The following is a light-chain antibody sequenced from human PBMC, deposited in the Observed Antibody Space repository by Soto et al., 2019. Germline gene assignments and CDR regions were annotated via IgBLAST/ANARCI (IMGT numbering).Light chain of an antibody. J-gene: IGLJ1*01. CDR2: EGT. Sequence: QSALTQPASVSGSPGQSITISCTRSSTDFENYNLVSWYQHCPDKAPKLIIYEGTKRPSEISDRFSGSESDTTASLIISGLQAADEADYYCSLYTSENTYVFGTGTKLTVL. CDR3: SLYTSENTYV. V-gene: IGLV2-14*02. CDR1: STDFENYNL.